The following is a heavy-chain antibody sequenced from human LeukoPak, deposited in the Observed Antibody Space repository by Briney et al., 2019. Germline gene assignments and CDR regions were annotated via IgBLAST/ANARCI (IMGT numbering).Heavy chain of an antibody. CDR2: IYYSGST. CDR1: GGSISSGGYY. J-gene: IGHJ6*04. CDR3: ARDLGYLVRGVHYGMEV. V-gene: IGHV4-31*03. Sequence: SQTLSLTCTVSGGSISSGGYYWSWIRQHPGTGLEWIGYIYYSGSTYYNPSLKSRVTISVDTSKNQFSLKLSSVAAADTAVYYCARDLGYLVRGVHYGMEVWGKGTTVTVSS. D-gene: IGHD3-10*01.